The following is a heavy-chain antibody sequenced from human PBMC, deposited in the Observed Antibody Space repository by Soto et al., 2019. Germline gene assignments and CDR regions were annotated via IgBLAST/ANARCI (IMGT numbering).Heavy chain of an antibody. J-gene: IGHJ3*02. CDR2: FDPEDGET. CDR1: GYTLTELS. CDR3: ATDHDYYDSSGYYLYAFDI. V-gene: IGHV1-24*01. D-gene: IGHD3-22*01. Sequence: ASVKVSCKVSGYTLTELSMHCVRQAPGKVLEWMGGFDPEDGETIYAQKFQGRVTMTEDTSTDTAYMELSSLRSEDTAVYYCATDHDYYDSSGYYLYAFDIWGQGTMVTVSS.